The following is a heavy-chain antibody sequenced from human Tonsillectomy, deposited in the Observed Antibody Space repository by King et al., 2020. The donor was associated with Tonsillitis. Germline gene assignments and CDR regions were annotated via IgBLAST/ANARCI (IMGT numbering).Heavy chain of an antibody. Sequence: VQLVESGGGVVQPGGSLRLSGAASGFTFRSYGMHWFGQAPGKGLEWGAFIRYDESKKYYGNSVKGRFTISRDNSKNTIYLQMNSLRGEDTAVYYCAKDPTGGWFGEELNYFDYWGRGTLVTVSS. J-gene: IGHJ4*02. CDR3: AKDPTGGWFGEELNYFDY. D-gene: IGHD3-10*01. CDR1: GFTFRSYG. V-gene: IGHV3-30*02. CDR2: IRYDESKK.